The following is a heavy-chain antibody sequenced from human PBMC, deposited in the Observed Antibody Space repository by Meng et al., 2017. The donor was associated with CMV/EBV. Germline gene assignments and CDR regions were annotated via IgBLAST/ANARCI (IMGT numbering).Heavy chain of an antibody. Sequence: FSSYGRHCVRQAPGKGLEWVAFIRYDGSNKYYADSVKGRFTISRDNSKNTLYLQMNSLRAEDTAVYYCAKDWPKYYDFWSGENWFDPWGQGTLVTVSS. CDR2: IRYDGSNK. CDR3: AKDWPKYYDFWSGENWFDP. CDR1: FSSYG. V-gene: IGHV3-30*02. D-gene: IGHD3-3*01. J-gene: IGHJ5*02.